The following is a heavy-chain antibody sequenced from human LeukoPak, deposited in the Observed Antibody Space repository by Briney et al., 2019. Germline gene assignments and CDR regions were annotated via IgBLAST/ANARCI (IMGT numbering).Heavy chain of an antibody. D-gene: IGHD3-10*01. J-gene: IGHJ4*02. V-gene: IGHV1-2*02. CDR3: ARGPTTMVRGVIDY. CDR2: INPNSGGT. CDR1: GYTFTVYY. Sequence: GAAVTVSFTSSGYTFTVYYMHWVRQAPGQGLGWMGWINPNSGGTNYAQKFQGRVTMTRDTSISTAYMELSRLRSDDTAVYYCARGPTTMVRGVIDYWGQGTLVTVSS.